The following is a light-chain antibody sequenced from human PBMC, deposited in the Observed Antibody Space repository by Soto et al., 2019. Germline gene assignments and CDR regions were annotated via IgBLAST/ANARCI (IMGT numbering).Light chain of an antibody. CDR3: AAWDGTLATLV. J-gene: IGLJ3*02. CDR1: SSNIGSNF. Sequence: QSVLTQPPSASGTPGPRVTMSCSGGSSNIGSNFVYWYQQVPGTAPKLLIYRNNQRPSGVPDRFSGSKSATSASLAITGLRSEDDADYLCAAWDGTLATLVFGGGTKLTVL. CDR2: RNN. V-gene: IGLV1-47*01.